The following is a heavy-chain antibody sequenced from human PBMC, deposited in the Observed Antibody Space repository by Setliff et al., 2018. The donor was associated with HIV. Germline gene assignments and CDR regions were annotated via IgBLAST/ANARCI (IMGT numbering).Heavy chain of an antibody. Sequence: SCSVFGDSINSRSYYWGWIRQSPGQGLEWIGNILSGGTTFYNPSLKSRVSMSVDTSKNQFSLTLNSVTAADTATYYCASRGIVVVTMSMPDEFFVHWGHGTLVTVSS. CDR3: ASRGIVVVTMSMPDEFFVH. D-gene: IGHD2-21*02. CDR2: ILSGGTT. V-gene: IGHV4-39*01. J-gene: IGHJ1*01. CDR1: GDSINSRSYY.